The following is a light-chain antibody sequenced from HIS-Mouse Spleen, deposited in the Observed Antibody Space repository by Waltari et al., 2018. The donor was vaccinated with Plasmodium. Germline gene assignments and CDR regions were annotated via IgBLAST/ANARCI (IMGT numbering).Light chain of an antibody. V-gene: IGLV2-23*01. CDR1: SSDVGSYNL. CDR2: EGS. J-gene: IGLJ3*02. CDR3: CSSAGSWV. Sequence: QSALTQPASVSGSPGQSITISCTGTSSDVGSYNLVSWYQQHPGKAPKLMIYEGSKRPSGVSNRFSGSKSGNTASLTISGLQAEDDADYYCCSSAGSWVFGGGTKLTVL.